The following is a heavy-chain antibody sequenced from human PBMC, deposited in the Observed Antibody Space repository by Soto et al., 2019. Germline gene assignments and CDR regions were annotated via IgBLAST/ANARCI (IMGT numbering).Heavy chain of an antibody. CDR3: ARESHYDILTSYYYYMDV. D-gene: IGHD3-9*01. CDR2: INHSGST. V-gene: IGHV4-34*01. Sequence: SETLSLTCAVYGGSFSGYYWSWIRQPPGKGLEWIGEINHSGSTNYNPSLKSRVTISVDTSKNQFSLKLSSVTAADTAVYYCARESHYDILTSYYYYMDVWGKGTTVTVSS. CDR1: GGSFSGYY. J-gene: IGHJ6*03.